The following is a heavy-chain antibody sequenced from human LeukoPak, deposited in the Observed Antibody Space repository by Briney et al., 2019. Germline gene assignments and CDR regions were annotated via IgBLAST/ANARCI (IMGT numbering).Heavy chain of an antibody. Sequence: GRSLRLSCAASGFTFSSYGMHWVRQAPGKGLEWVAVIWYDGSNKYYADSVKGRFTISRDNSKNTLYLQMNSLRAEDTAVYYCARDTAMANFDYWGQGTPVTVSS. D-gene: IGHD5-18*01. J-gene: IGHJ4*02. CDR2: IWYDGSNK. V-gene: IGHV3-33*01. CDR1: GFTFSSYG. CDR3: ARDTAMANFDY.